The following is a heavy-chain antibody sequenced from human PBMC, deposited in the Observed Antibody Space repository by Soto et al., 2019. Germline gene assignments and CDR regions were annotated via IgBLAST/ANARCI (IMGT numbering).Heavy chain of an antibody. CDR3: ARDGGTGYDILTGYYRDYYGMDV. D-gene: IGHD3-9*01. CDR2: ISAHNGNT. J-gene: IGHJ6*02. Sequence: QVQLVQSGAEVKKPGASVKVSCKASGYTFTSYGISLVRQAPGQGLELMGWISAHNGNTNYAQKLQRRVPMNTDTSTSTAYMELRRLSSDDTAVSYCARDGGTGYDILTGYYRDYYGMDVWGQGTTVTVSS. V-gene: IGHV1-18*01. CDR1: GYTFTSYG.